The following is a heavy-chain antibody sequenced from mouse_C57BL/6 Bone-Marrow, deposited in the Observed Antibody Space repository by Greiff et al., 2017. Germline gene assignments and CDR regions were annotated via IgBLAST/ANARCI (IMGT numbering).Heavy chain of an antibody. CDR2: IYTGRGST. Sequence: QVQLQQPGAELVKPGASLKMSCKASGYNFPSYWITWVKQRPGQGLEWIGDIYTGRGSTNYPETFKSRATLSVDTSYSTAYMQLSSLTSEDAAVYYCGRIDGYLYDFDYWGQGTTLTVAS. CDR1: GYNFPSYW. D-gene: IGHD2-3*01. J-gene: IGHJ2*01. CDR3: GRIDGYLYDFDY. V-gene: IGHV1-55*01.